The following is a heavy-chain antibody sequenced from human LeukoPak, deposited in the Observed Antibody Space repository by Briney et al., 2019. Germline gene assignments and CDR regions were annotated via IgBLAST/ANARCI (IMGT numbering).Heavy chain of an antibody. J-gene: IGHJ4*02. CDR2: INHSGST. Sequence: PSETLSLTCAVYGGSFSGYYWSWIRQPPGKGLEWIGEINHSGSTNYNPSLKRRVTISVDTSKNQFSLKLSSVTAADTAVYYCARGLGLKSQWLARPFDYWGQGTLVTVSS. CDR3: ARGLGLKSQWLARPFDY. D-gene: IGHD6-19*01. CDR1: GGSFSGYY. V-gene: IGHV4-34*01.